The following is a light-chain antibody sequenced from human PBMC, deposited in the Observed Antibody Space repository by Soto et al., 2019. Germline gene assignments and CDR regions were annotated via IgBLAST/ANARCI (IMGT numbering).Light chain of an antibody. CDR2: AAS. CDR1: QSVKNK. V-gene: IGKV1-39*01. J-gene: IGKJ1*01. CDR3: QQSASVPRT. Sequence: DIQMTQSPSSQPASVGDRVTITCRASQSVKNKLNWYQQKPGKAPKLLIYAASTLQSGVPSRFSGSGSGTDFTLTIISLQPDDFATYYCQQSASVPRTFGQGTKVEIK.